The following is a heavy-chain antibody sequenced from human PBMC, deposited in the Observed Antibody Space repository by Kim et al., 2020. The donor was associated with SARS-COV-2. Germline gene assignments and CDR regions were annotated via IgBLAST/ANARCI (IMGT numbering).Heavy chain of an antibody. J-gene: IGHJ1*01. CDR1: GFTFSDYY. CDR3: ARGGYSSSWATENSVHH. D-gene: IGHD6-13*01. CDR2: ISSGSDT. Sequence: GGSLRLSCAASGFTFSDYYMSWIRQTPGKVLEWVSHISSGSDTNYADSVRGRLTTSRDNAKNSLYLQMSSLGAEDTAVYYCARGGYSSSWATENSVHHWGQSSLVSVSS. V-gene: IGHV3-11*05.